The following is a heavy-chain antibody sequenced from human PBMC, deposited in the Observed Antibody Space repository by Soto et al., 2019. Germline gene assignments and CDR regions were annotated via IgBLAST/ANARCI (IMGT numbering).Heavy chain of an antibody. D-gene: IGHD6-19*01. J-gene: IGHJ4*02. CDR3: VGGGGWWQTD. V-gene: IGHV3-7*04. CDR2: IKQDGSQT. CDR1: GFTFSSYW. Sequence: EVQLVESGGGLAQPGGSLRLSCAASGFTFSSYWMGWVRQAPGKGLEWVANIKQDGSQTYYVDSVKGRFTISRDNAKNSLSLQMNNLRGEDTAVYYCVGGGGWWQTDWGQGTLVTVSS.